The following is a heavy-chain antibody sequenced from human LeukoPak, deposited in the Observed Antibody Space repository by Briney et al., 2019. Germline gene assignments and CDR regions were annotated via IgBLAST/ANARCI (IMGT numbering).Heavy chain of an antibody. CDR1: GYTFTSYY. D-gene: IGHD3-22*01. J-gene: IGHJ3*02. V-gene: IGHV1-46*01. Sequence: ASVKVSCKASGYTFTSYYMHWVRQAPGQGLEWMGIINPSGGSTSYAQKFQGRVTMTRDMSTSTVYMELSSLRSEDTAVYYYARDRSRSSGYYPPDAFDIWGQGTMVTVSS. CDR2: INPSGGST. CDR3: ARDRSRSSGYYPPDAFDI.